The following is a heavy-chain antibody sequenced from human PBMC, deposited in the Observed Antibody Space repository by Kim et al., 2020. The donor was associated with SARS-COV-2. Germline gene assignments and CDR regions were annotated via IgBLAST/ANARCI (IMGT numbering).Heavy chain of an antibody. CDR2: VRRKRLGGTT. V-gene: IGHV3-49*04. CDR3: TKGAPLSAGGDY. CDR1: GFIFGYHE. J-gene: IGHJ4*02. Sequence: GGSLRLSCTASGFIFGYHEISWARQAPGRGLEWVGFVRRKRLGGTTEYAASVQGRFTISRDDLRTIAYLQMNSLKTEDTAVYYCTKGAPLSAGGDYWGQGTQVTVSS. D-gene: IGHD6-13*01.